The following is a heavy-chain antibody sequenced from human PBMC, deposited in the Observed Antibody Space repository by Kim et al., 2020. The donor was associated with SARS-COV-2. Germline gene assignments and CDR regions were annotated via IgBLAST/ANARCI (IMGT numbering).Heavy chain of an antibody. CDR1: GGTFSSYA. D-gene: IGHD3-22*01. V-gene: IGHV1-69*13. CDR2: IIPIFGTA. CDR3: AAGQDSSGYYHY. Sequence: SVKVSCNASGGTFSSYAISWVRQAPGQGLEWMGGIIPIFGTANYAQKFQGRVTITADESTSTAYMELSSLRSEDTAVYYCAAGQDSSGYYHYWGQGTLVTVSS. J-gene: IGHJ4*02.